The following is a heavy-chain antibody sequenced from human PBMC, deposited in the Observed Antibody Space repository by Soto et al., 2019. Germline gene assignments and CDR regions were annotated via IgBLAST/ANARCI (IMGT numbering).Heavy chain of an antibody. Sequence: QITSKESGPTLVKPTQTLTLTCTFSGFSLNTGGLAVGWIRQPPGKALEWLALIYWDNDKRYSPSLRSRLTITKDTSKNQVVLTMTNMDPVDAATYYCVHSRCGGDCLQSYSSHYYYGMDVWGQGTTVTVSS. CDR1: GFSLNTGGLA. V-gene: IGHV2-5*02. CDR2: IYWDNDK. D-gene: IGHD2-21*02. J-gene: IGHJ6*02. CDR3: VHSRCGGDCLQSYSSHYYYGMDV.